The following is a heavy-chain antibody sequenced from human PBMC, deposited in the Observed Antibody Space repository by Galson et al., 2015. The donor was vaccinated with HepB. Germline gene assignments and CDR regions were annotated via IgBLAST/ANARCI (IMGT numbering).Heavy chain of an antibody. D-gene: IGHD6-19*01. J-gene: IGHJ4*02. CDR3: ARGGPSGWHTENFDY. Sequence: SLRLSCAASGFTVSSNYMSWVRQAPGKGLEWVSVIYSGGSTYYADSVKGRFTISRDNSKNTLYLQMNSLRAEDTAVYYCARGGPSGWHTENFDYWGQGTLVTVSS. CDR1: GFTVSSNY. CDR2: IYSGGST. V-gene: IGHV3-53*01.